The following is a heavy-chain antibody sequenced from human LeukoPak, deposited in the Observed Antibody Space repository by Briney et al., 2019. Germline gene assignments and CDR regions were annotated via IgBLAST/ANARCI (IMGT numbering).Heavy chain of an antibody. CDR3: ATQRYSRWFDP. Sequence: ASVKVSCKVSGYTLTELSMHCVRQAAGKGREGMGGLDPEDGETIYAQKFQGRVTMTEDTSTDTAYMELSSLRSEDTAVYYCATQRYSRWFDPWGQGTLVTVSP. CDR2: LDPEDGET. J-gene: IGHJ5*02. CDR1: GYTLTELS. V-gene: IGHV1-24*01. D-gene: IGHD6-13*01.